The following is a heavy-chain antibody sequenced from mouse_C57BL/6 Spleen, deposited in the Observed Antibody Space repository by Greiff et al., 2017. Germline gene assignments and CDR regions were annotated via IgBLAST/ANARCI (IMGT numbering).Heavy chain of an antibody. Sequence: QVHVKQSGAELVRPGASVTLSCKASGYTFTDYEMHWVKQTPVHGLEWIGAIDPETGGTAYNQKFKGKAILTADKSSSTAYMELRSLTSEDSAVYYCTRRDSNFFDYWGQGTTLTVSS. CDR3: TRRDSNFFDY. D-gene: IGHD2-5*01. V-gene: IGHV1-15*01. CDR1: GYTFTDYE. CDR2: IDPETGGT. J-gene: IGHJ2*01.